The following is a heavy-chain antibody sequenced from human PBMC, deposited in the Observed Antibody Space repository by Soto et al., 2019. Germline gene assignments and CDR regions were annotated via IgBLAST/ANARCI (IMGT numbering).Heavy chain of an antibody. V-gene: IGHV3-23*01. D-gene: IGHD3-3*01. Sequence: EVELLESVGGLVQPGGSLRLSCAASGFTFSRYAMSWVRQAPGKGLEWVSAISGSGGSTYYADSVKGRFTISRDNAKNKLYLQMTSLRAEDTAVYYCAKDAGVGECWSGSMSDPWGHGTLGTVSS. J-gene: IGHJ5*02. CDR2: ISGSGGST. CDR3: AKDAGVGECWSGSMSDP. CDR1: GFTFSRYA.